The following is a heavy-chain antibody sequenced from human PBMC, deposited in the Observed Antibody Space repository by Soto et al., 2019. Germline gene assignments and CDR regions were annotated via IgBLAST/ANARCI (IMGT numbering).Heavy chain of an antibody. V-gene: IGHV3-23*01. CDR2: ISGSGGST. CDR3: AKDKVVLMVYAAFDY. J-gene: IGHJ4*02. CDR1: GFTFSSYA. Sequence: EVQLLESGGGLVQPGGSLRLSCAASGFTFSSYAMSWVCQAPGKGLEWVSAISGSGGSTYYADSVKGRFTISRDNSKNTLYLQMNRLRAEDTAVYYCAKDKVVLMVYAAFDYWGQGTLVTVSS. D-gene: IGHD2-8*01.